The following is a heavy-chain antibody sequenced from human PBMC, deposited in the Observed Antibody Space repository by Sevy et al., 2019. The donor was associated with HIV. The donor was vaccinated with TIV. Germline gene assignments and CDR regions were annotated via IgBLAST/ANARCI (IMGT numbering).Heavy chain of an antibody. CDR1: GFTFSSYA. CDR2: ST. J-gene: IGHJ4*02. Sequence: GGSLRLSCAASGFTFSSYAMSWVRQAPGEGLEWVSPSTYCADSVKGRFTISRDNSKNTLYLQMNSLRAEDTAISFCAKESGYCSSTSCLPPFDYWGQGTLVTVSS. CDR3: AKESGYCSSTSCLPPFDY. V-gene: IGHV3-23*01. D-gene: IGHD2-2*03.